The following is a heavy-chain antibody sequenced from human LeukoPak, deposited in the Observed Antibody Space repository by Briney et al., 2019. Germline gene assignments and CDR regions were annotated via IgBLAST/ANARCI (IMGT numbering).Heavy chain of an antibody. CDR2: INHSGGT. CDR1: GGSFSGYY. J-gene: IGHJ4*02. V-gene: IGHV4-34*01. Sequence: PSETLSLTCAVYGGSFSGYYWSWIRQPPGKGLEWIGEINHSGGTNYNPSLKSRVTISVDTSKKQFSLKLSSVTAADTAMYYCASPWGYGSGIWGQGTLVTVSS. D-gene: IGHD3-10*01. CDR3: ASPWGYGSGI.